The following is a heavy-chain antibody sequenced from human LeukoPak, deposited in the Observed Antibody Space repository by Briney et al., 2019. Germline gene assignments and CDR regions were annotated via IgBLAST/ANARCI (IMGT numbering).Heavy chain of an antibody. Sequence: SGTLSLTCTVSGGSISSTSWWSWVRQPPGKGLEWIGEIYHTGSTNSNPSLKSRVTISVYKSKNQFSLNLRSMAAAATAVYSCARLTGYSSNCPDYWGQGTLVTVSS. CDR3: ARLTGYSSNCPDY. D-gene: IGHD6-13*01. J-gene: IGHJ4*02. CDR1: GGSISSTSW. V-gene: IGHV4-4*02. CDR2: IYHTGST.